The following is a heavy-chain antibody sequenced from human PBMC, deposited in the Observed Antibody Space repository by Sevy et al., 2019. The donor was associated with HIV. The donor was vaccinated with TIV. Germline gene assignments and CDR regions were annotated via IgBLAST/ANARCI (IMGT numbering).Heavy chain of an antibody. CDR3: ARWIETPGEWELRRFDY. CDR2: INHSGST. CDR1: GGSFSGYY. J-gene: IGHJ4*02. V-gene: IGHV4-34*01. Sequence: SETLSLTCAVYGGSFSGYYWSWIHQPPGKGLEWIGEINHSGSTNYNPSLKSRVTISVDTSKNQFSLKLSSVTAADTAVYYCARWIETPGEWELRRFDYWGQGTLVTVSS. D-gene: IGHD1-26*01.